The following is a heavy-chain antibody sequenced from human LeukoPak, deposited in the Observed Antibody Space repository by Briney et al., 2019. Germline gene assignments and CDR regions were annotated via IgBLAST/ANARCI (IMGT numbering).Heavy chain of an antibody. D-gene: IGHD1-26*01. CDR1: GFTFSTYN. Sequence: AGGSLRLFCAASGFTFSTYNMNWVRQAPGKGLEWVSSISSSSNYIYYADSVKGRFTISRDNAKNSLYLQMNSLRAEDTEVYYCARDVGSSAPDAFDIWGQGTMVTVSS. J-gene: IGHJ3*02. CDR2: ISSSSNYI. V-gene: IGHV3-21*01. CDR3: ARDVGSSAPDAFDI.